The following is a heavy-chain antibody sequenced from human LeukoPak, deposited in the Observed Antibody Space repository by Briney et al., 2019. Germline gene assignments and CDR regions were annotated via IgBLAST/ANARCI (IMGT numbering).Heavy chain of an antibody. J-gene: IGHJ4*02. V-gene: IGHV4-39*07. CDR1: GGSISSSSYY. CDR2: TYYSGST. D-gene: IGHD3-10*01. Sequence: SETLSLTCTVSGGSISSSSYYWGWIRQPPGKGLEWIGSTYYSGSTYYNPSLKSRVTISVDTSKNQFSLKLSSVTAADTAVYYCARGRSRYMVRGVIFDYWGQGTLVTVSS. CDR3: ARGRSRYMVRGVIFDY.